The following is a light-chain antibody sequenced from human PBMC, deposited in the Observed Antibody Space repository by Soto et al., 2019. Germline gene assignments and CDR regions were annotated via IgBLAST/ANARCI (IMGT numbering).Light chain of an antibody. Sequence: ELVFTQSPATLSLSPGARATVSCRAVSSYVAWYQQKPGQAPRLLIYDTSSRATGIPARFSGSVSGTDFTLTISSLEPEEFAGYYCQQRSNWPPRLTFGGGTKVDIK. CDR2: DTS. V-gene: IGKV3-11*01. J-gene: IGKJ4*01. CDR3: QQRSNWPPRLT. CDR1: VSSY.